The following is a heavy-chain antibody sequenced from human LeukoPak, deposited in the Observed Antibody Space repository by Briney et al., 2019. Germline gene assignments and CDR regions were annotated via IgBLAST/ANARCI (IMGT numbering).Heavy chain of an antibody. Sequence: PGGSLRLSCAASGCTFSSYWMSWVRQAPGKGLEWVANIKQDGSEKYYVDSVKGRFTISRDNAKNSLYLQMNSLRAEDTAVYYCARDLGGGSGWIYYYYYGMDVWGQGTTVTVSS. D-gene: IGHD6-19*01. CDR2: IKQDGSEK. CDR3: ARDLGGGSGWIYYYYYGMDV. V-gene: IGHV3-7*01. CDR1: GCTFSSYW. J-gene: IGHJ6*02.